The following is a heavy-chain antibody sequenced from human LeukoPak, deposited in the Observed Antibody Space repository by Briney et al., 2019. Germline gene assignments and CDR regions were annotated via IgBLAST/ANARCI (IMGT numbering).Heavy chain of an antibody. CDR3: AKDSIAALHWYFDL. CDR2: ISDNGGST. J-gene: IGHJ2*01. Sequence: GGSLRLSCAASGFTFSSYAMSWVRQAPGKGLEWVSSISDNGGSTYYADSVKGRFTISRDNSKNTLYLQMNSLRAEDTAVYYCAKDSIAALHWYFDLWGRGTLVTVSS. V-gene: IGHV3-23*01. D-gene: IGHD6-6*01. CDR1: GFTFSSYA.